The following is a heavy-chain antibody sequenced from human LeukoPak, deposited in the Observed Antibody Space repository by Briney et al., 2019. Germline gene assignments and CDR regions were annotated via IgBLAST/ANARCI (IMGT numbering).Heavy chain of an antibody. D-gene: IGHD3-22*01. CDR1: GGSFISSTYY. V-gene: IGHV4-61*02. CDR2: IYTSGST. Sequence: SETLSLTCTVSGGSFISSTYYWTWIRQPAGKGLGWIGRIYTSGSTYYNPSLKSRVTISVDTSKNQFSLKLSSVTAADTAVYYCARDLTPSYYYDSSGYYGSGYFQHWGQGTLVTVSS. CDR3: ARDLTPSYYYDSSGYYGSGYFQH. J-gene: IGHJ1*01.